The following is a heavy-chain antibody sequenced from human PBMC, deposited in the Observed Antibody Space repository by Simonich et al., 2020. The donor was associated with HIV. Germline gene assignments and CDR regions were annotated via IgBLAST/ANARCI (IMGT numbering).Heavy chain of an antibody. CDR2: INHRGST. CDR1: GGSFSGYY. J-gene: IGHJ6*02. V-gene: IGHV4-34*01. Sequence: QVQLQQWGAGLLKPSETLSLTCAVYGGSFSGYYWTWIRQPPGKGLEWIGEINHRGSTNHNPALQRRVTLAVDTSKNQLSLKLSSVTAADTAVYYCARRTWEAAGTKYYYGMDVWGQGTTVTVSS. CDR3: ARRTWEAAGTKYYYGMDV. D-gene: IGHD6-13*01.